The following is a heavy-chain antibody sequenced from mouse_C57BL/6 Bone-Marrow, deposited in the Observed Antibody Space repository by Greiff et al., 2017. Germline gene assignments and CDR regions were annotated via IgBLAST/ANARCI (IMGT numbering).Heavy chain of an antibody. CDR1: GFTFSDYG. Sequence: EVKVVASGGGLVKPGGSLKLSCAASGFTFSDYGMHWVRQAPEKGLEWVAYISSGSSTIYYADTVKGRFTISRDKAKYTLFLQMTSLRSEDTAMYYCARGTRFAYWGQGTLVNVSA. J-gene: IGHJ3*01. D-gene: IGHD3-3*01. V-gene: IGHV5-17*01. CDR2: ISSGSSTI. CDR3: ARGTRFAY.